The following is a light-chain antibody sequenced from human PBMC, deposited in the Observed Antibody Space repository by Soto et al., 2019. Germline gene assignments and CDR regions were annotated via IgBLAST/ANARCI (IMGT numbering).Light chain of an antibody. CDR2: AAS. J-gene: IGKJ1*01. CDR3: QQYYSYPPT. V-gene: IGKV1-8*01. CDR1: QGISSY. Sequence: AIRMTQSPSSLSASTGDRVTITCRASQGISSYLAWYQQKPGKAPKLLIYAASTLQSGVPSRFSGNGSGTDFTLTISCLQSEVFETYYCQQYYSYPPTFGQGTKVDIK.